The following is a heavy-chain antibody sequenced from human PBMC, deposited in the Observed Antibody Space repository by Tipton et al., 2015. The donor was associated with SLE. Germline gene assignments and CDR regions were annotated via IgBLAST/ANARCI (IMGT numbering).Heavy chain of an antibody. J-gene: IGHJ3*02. D-gene: IGHD3-10*01. CDR3: ARQGDGSGSYYYAFDI. V-gene: IGHV4-39*01. CDR2: IYYSGST. Sequence: TLSLTCTVSGGSISSSSYYWGWIRQPPGKGLEWIGSIYYSGSTYYNPSLRSRVTISENTSKNQFSLKLSSVTAADTAVYYCARQGDGSGSYYYAFDIWGQGTMVTLSS. CDR1: GGSISSSSYY.